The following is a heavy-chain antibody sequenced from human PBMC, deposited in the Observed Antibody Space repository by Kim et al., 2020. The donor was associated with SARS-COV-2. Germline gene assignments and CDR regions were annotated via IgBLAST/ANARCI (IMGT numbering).Heavy chain of an antibody. Sequence: ASVKVSCKASGYTFTSYYMHWVRQAPGQGLEWMGIINPSGGSTSYAQKFQGRVTMTRDTSTSTVYMELSSLRSEDTAVYYCARGGGINWNYVDNDAFDIWGQGTMVTVSS. CDR2: INPSGGST. D-gene: IGHD1-7*01. V-gene: IGHV1-46*01. J-gene: IGHJ3*02. CDR1: GYTFTSYY. CDR3: ARGGGINWNYVDNDAFDI.